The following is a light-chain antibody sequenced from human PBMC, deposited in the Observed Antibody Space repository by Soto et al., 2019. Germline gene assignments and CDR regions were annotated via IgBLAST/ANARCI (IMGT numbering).Light chain of an antibody. J-gene: IGKJ2*01. CDR2: GAS. Sequence: LVLTQSPGTLSLSPGERATLSCRASQSVTSSYLAWYQQKPGQAPRLLIYGASTRATGSPDRFSGSGYGTDFTLTISRVEPEDFAVYYCQQYGGSPLFTFGQGSKLEIK. V-gene: IGKV3-20*01. CDR1: QSVTSSY. CDR3: QQYGGSPLFT.